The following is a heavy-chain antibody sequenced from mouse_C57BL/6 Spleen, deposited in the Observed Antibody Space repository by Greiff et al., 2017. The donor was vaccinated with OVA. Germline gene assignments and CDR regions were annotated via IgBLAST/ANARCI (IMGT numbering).Heavy chain of an antibody. D-gene: IGHD2-3*01. Sequence: VQLQQSGAELARPGASVKLSCKASGYTFTSYGISWVKQRTGQGLEWIGEIYPRSGNTYYNEKFKGKATLTADKSSSTAYMELRSLTSEDSAVYFCAKVIYDGYYRFAYWGQGTLVTVSA. V-gene: IGHV1-81*01. CDR1: GYTFTSYG. CDR3: AKVIYDGYYRFAY. CDR2: IYPRSGNT. J-gene: IGHJ3*01.